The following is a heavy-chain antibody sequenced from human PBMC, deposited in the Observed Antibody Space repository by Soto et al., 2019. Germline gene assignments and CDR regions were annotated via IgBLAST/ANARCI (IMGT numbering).Heavy chain of an antibody. Sequence: EVQLLESGGGLVQPGGSLRLSCAASGFTFSNSALSLVRQAPGKGLEWVSIISGGDGGTYYAGSVKGRFTISRDNSKNTVHLQMNSLRAEDTAVYYCARESGLHDVWSCYYRVLDYWGQGTLVTVSS. J-gene: IGHJ4*02. CDR3: ARESGLHDVWSCYYRVLDY. CDR2: ISGGDGGT. V-gene: IGHV3-23*01. D-gene: IGHD3-3*01. CDR1: GFTFSNSA.